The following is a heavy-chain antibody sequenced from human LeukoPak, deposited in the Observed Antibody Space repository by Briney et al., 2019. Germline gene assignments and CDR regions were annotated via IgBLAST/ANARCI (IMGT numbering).Heavy chain of an antibody. CDR1: GFNIGPYA. Sequence: GGSLRLSCAASGFNIGPYAMYWVRHGPGRGLEWVSVIKADGSGTFYSDSVRGRLTTSRDNSKNSLYLQMSSLTSDDTALYYCATWAFYHNLDVWGQGTTVAVSS. CDR3: ATWAFYHNLDV. J-gene: IGHJ6*02. CDR2: IKADGSGT. V-gene: IGHV3-43*02. D-gene: IGHD2/OR15-2a*01.